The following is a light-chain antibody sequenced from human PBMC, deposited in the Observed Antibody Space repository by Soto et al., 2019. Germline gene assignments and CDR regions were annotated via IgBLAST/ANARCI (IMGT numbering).Light chain of an antibody. CDR2: EVT. CDR1: SSDVGGFDF. J-gene: IGLJ1*01. Sequence: QSALTQPASVSGSPGQSITISCTGTSSDVGGFDFVSWFQRRPGKAPRLIIYEVTNRPSGISDRFSGSKSGNTASLTISGLQAEDEGDYFCSSYIKTITLYVFGSGTKVTVL. V-gene: IGLV2-14*01. CDR3: SSYIKTITLYV.